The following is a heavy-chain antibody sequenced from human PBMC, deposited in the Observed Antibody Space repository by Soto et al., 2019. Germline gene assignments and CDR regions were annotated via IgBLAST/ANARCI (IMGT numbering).Heavy chain of an antibody. CDR1: GGSISSGGYY. D-gene: IGHD4-17*01. CDR3: ARDLYYGDYDPWFDP. J-gene: IGHJ5*02. V-gene: IGHV4-31*03. Sequence: QVQLQESGPGLVKPSQTLSLTCTVSGGSISSGGYYWSWIRQHPGKGLEWIGYIYYSGSTYYNPSLKSRVTISVDSSKDQFSLKLSSVTAADTAVYYCARDLYYGDYDPWFDPWGQGSLATVSS. CDR2: IYYSGST.